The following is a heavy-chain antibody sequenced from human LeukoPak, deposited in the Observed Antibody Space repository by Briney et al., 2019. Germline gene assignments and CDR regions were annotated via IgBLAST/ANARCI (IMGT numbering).Heavy chain of an antibody. Sequence: PGGSLRLSCAASVFTLSSYWMYWVRQAPDKGLVWVSRINSDGSITNYADSVKGRFTISRDNAKNMLYLQMNSLRAEDTAVYYCAGVGGARVYWGQGTLVTVSS. D-gene: IGHD1-26*01. CDR3: AGVGGARVY. CDR2: INSDGSIT. V-gene: IGHV3-74*01. CDR1: VFTLSSYW. J-gene: IGHJ4*02.